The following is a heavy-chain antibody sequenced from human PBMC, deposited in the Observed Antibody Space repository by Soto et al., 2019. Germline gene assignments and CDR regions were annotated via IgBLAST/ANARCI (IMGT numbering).Heavy chain of an antibody. J-gene: IGHJ4*02. D-gene: IGHD1-26*01. CDR1: GCTFSSYA. CDR3: SHFSTWQDDY. CDR2: IIPIFGTA. V-gene: IGHV1-69*05. Sequence: LVKVSCKASGCTFSSYAISWVRQAPGQGLEWMGGIIPIFGTANYAQKFQGRVTITTDESTSTAYMELSSLRSEDTAVYYCSHFSTWQDDYWGQGTLVTVSS.